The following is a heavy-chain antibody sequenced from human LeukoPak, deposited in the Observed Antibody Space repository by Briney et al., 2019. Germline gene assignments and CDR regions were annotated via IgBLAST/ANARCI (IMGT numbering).Heavy chain of an antibody. Sequence: PGGSLRLSCAASGFTFSNAWMSWVRQAPGKGLEWVGRIKSKTDGGTTDYAAPVKGRFTISRDDSKNTLYLQMNSLKTEDTAVYYCTTSYSSGWDFDYWGQGTLVTVSS. D-gene: IGHD6-19*01. CDR2: IKSKTDGGTT. CDR3: TTSYSSGWDFDY. J-gene: IGHJ4*02. CDR1: GFTFSNAW. V-gene: IGHV3-15*01.